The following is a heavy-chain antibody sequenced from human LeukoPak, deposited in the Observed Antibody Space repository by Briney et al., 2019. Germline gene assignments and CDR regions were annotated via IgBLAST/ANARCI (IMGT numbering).Heavy chain of an antibody. Sequence: GGSLRLSCAASGFTFTTYDMHWVRQAAGKGLEWVSSVGPAGDTYYAGSVKGRFTISRENAKNSLYLQMDYLRAGDTAVYYCAKDLAGKGFDYWGQGILVTVSS. J-gene: IGHJ4*02. CDR2: VGPAGDT. CDR3: AKDLAGKGFDY. V-gene: IGHV3-13*01. CDR1: GFTFTTYD.